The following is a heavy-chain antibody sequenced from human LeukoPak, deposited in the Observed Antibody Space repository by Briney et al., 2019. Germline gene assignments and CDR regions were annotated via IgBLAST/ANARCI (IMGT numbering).Heavy chain of an antibody. D-gene: IGHD1-26*01. CDR2: ISWNGGSI. J-gene: IGHJ4*02. Sequence: GGSLRLSCAASGFTFDDYAMHRVRQAPGKGLEWVSGISWNGGSIAYADSVKGRFTISRDNAKSSLYLQMNSLRGEDTAFYYCAKDRSSGSYHYIDYWGQGTLVTVSS. CDR1: GFTFDDYA. CDR3: AKDRSSGSYHYIDY. V-gene: IGHV3-9*01.